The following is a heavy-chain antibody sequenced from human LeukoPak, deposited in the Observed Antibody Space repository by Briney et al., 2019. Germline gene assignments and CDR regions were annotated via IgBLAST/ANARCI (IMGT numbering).Heavy chain of an antibody. CDR3: ARGITYYDFWSGYYKFSYYGMDV. V-gene: IGHV7-4-1*02. D-gene: IGHD3-3*01. J-gene: IGHJ6*02. Sequence: ASVKVSCKASGYTFTSYAMNWVRQAPGQGLEWMGWINTNTGNPTYAQGFTGRFVFPLDTSVSTAYLQISSLKAEDTAVYYCARGITYYDFWSGYYKFSYYGMDVWGQGTTVTVSS. CDR1: GYTFTSYA. CDR2: INTNTGNP.